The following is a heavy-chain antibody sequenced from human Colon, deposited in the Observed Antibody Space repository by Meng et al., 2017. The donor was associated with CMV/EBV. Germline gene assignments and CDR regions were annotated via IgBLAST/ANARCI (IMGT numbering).Heavy chain of an antibody. CDR2: IIPIFGTA. J-gene: IGHJ6*02. Sequence: SVKVSCKASGYSFTTYGMNWVLQAPGQGLEWMGGIIPIFGTANYAQKFQGRVTITTDESTSTAYMELSSLRSEDTAVYYCARDREGYQLLYGMDVWGQGTTVTVSS. CDR3: ARDREGYQLLYGMDV. CDR1: GYSFTTYG. D-gene: IGHD2-2*02. V-gene: IGHV1-69*05.